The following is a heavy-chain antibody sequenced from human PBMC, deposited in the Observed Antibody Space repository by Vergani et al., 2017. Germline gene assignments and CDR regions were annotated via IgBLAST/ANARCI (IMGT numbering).Heavy chain of an antibody. CDR1: GYSITNYW. V-gene: IGHV3-30*19. J-gene: IGHJ2*01. CDR2: ISYDGSNK. CDR3: VRLPRGPWNFDH. Sequence: VQLVQSGAEVKKPGESLKISCQGSGYSITNYWIAWVRQRPGKGLEWVAVISYDGSNKYYADYVKGRFTISRDNTKNSLSLQMSGLRVEDTAVYYCVRLPRGPWNFDHWGRGTLITVSS.